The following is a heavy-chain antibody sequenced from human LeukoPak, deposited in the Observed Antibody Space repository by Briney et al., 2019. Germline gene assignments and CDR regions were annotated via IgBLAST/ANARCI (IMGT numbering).Heavy chain of an antibody. CDR3: ARALRSGSYYEVDN. Sequence: GASVQVFCKASGYTFTGYYMHWVRQAPGQGLEWMGWINPNSGGTNYAQKFQGRVTMTRDTSISTAYMELSRLRTDDTAVYYCARALRSGSYYEVDNLGQGTLGTGSS. V-gene: IGHV1-2*02. CDR2: INPNSGGT. CDR1: GYTFTGYY. J-gene: IGHJ4*02. D-gene: IGHD1-26*01.